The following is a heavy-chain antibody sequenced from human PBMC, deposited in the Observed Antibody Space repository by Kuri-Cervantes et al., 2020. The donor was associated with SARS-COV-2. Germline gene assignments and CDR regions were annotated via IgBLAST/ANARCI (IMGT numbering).Heavy chain of an antibody. Sequence: GGSLRLSCAASGFTFSSYGMHWVRQAPGKGLEWVAFIRYDGSNKYYADSVKGRFTISRDNSKNTLYLQMNSLRAEDTAVYYCARETTDAFDIWGQGTMVTDSS. CDR3: ARETTDAFDI. V-gene: IGHV3-30*02. CDR2: IRYDGSNK. D-gene: IGHD1-1*01. J-gene: IGHJ3*02. CDR1: GFTFSSYG.